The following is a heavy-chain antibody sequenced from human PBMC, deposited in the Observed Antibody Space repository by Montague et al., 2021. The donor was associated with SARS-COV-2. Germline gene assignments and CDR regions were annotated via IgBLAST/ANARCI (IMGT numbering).Heavy chain of an antibody. Sequence: SGTLSLTCAVYGGSFSGYYWSWIRQPPGKGLEWIGEINHSGSTNYNPSLKSRVTISVDTSKNQFSLKLSSVTAADTAVYYCARGHYSSSWYGIRYYFDYWGQGTLVTVPS. D-gene: IGHD6-13*01. V-gene: IGHV4-34*01. CDR1: GGSFSGYY. CDR3: ARGHYSSSWYGIRYYFDY. J-gene: IGHJ4*02. CDR2: INHSGST.